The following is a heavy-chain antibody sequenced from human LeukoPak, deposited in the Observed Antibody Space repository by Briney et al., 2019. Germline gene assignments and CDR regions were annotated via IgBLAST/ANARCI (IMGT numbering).Heavy chain of an antibody. CDR1: GGSFSGYY. V-gene: IGHV4-34*01. D-gene: IGHD3-3*01. CDR3: ARPGGFWSDYYTRGRDYYMDV. Sequence: SETLSLTCAVYGGSFSGYYCSWIRQPPGKGLEWIGEIKQSGSTNYNPSLKSRVTISVDTSKNQFSLNLSSVTAADTAVYYCARPGGFWSDYYTRGRDYYMDVWGKGTTVTVSS. CDR2: IKQSGST. J-gene: IGHJ6*03.